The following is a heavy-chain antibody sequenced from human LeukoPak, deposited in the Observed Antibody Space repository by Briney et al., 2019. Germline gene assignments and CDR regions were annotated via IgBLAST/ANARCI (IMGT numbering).Heavy chain of an antibody. Sequence: PSETLSLTCTVSGGSINSSRYYWGWIRQPPGKGLEWIGNIFYSGSTYYNPSLKSRVTISVDTSKNQFSLRLSSVTAADTAVYYCARGRYDFWSGGYYYGMDVWGQGTTVTVSS. CDR2: IFYSGST. D-gene: IGHD3-3*01. V-gene: IGHV4-39*01. CDR1: GGSINSSRYY. J-gene: IGHJ6*02. CDR3: ARGRYDFWSGGYYYGMDV.